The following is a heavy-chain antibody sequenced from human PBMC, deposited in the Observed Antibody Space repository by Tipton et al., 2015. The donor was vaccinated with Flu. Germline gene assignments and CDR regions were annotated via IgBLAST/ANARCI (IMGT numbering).Heavy chain of an antibody. V-gene: IGHV3-30*04. CDR3: AKDFGAGSPVWGWFDS. CDR2: ISYDGSHK. D-gene: IGHD3-10*01. Sequence: SLRLSCAASGFTFSSYVMYWVRQAPGEGLEWMSHISYDGSHKYYADSVKGRFTISRDNSKNTLFLQMNDLRAEDTAVYYCAKDFGAGSPVWGWFDSWGLGTLVTVSS. CDR1: GFTFSSYV. J-gene: IGHJ5*01.